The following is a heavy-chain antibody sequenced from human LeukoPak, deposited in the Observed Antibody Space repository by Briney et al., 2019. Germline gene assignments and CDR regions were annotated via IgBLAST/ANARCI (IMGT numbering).Heavy chain of an antibody. D-gene: IGHD4-17*01. CDR1: GLSVTSNA. Sequence: GGSLRLSCAPSGLSVTSNAMNWVRQAPGKGLEWVSAITSDGATLYGGSVKGRFAISRDNSRSTLYLQMNNLRAEDTALYYCATLYHDHGAYWGQGTLVTVSS. CDR3: ATLYHDHGAY. V-gene: IGHV3-23*01. CDR2: ITSDGAT. J-gene: IGHJ4*02.